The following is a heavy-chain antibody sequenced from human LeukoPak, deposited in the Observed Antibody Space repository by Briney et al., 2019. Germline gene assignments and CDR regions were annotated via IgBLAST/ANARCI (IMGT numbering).Heavy chain of an antibody. CDR2: IYSGGST. Sequence: GGSLRLSCAACGFTVSSNYMSWVRQAPGKGLEWVSVIYSGGSTYYADSVKGRFTISRDNSKNTLYLQMNSLRAEDTAVYYCASGDDYDYYFDYWGQGTLVTVSS. CDR1: GFTVSSNY. CDR3: ASGDDYDYYFDY. J-gene: IGHJ4*02. D-gene: IGHD5-12*01. V-gene: IGHV3-53*05.